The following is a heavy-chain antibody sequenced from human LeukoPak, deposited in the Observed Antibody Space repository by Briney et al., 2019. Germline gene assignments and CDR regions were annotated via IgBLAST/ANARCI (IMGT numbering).Heavy chain of an antibody. V-gene: IGHV3-9*01. Sequence: PGGSLRLSCAASGFTFDDYAMHWVRQAPGKGLEWVSGISWNSGSIGYVDSVKGRFTISRDNAKNALYLQMNSLRAEDTALYYCATSRSFDYWGQGTLVTVSS. CDR2: ISWNSGSI. CDR1: GFTFDDYA. J-gene: IGHJ4*02. CDR3: ATSRSFDY.